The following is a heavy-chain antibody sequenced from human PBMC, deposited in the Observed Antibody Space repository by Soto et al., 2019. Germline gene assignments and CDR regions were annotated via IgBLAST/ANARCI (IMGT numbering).Heavy chain of an antibody. CDR1: GFIFSSYA. CDR2: LSGNGGST. V-gene: IGHV3-23*01. J-gene: IGHJ4*02. Sequence: EVQLLESAGGLVQPGGSLRLSCAASGFIFSSYALSWVRKAPGKGLEWVSALSGNGGSTYYADSVKGRLTISRDTSKTTIYLQMNSLSAEDTAIYYCAKLHGDYGLDYCGQGTLVTVSS. D-gene: IGHD4-17*01. CDR3: AKLHGDYGLDY.